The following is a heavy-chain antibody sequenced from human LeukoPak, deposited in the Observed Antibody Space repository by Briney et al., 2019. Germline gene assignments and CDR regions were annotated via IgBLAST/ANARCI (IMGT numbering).Heavy chain of an antibody. J-gene: IGHJ3*02. CDR3: ARVLDYYDSSGYYVDAFDI. D-gene: IGHD3-22*01. V-gene: IGHV3-33*01. CDR1: GFTFSSYG. Sequence: GGSLRLSCAASGFTFSSYGMHWVRQAPGKGLEWVAVIWYDGSDKNFADSVKGRFTISRDNSKNTLYLQMNSLRAEDTAVYYCARVLDYYDSSGYYVDAFDIWGQGTMATVSS. CDR2: IWYDGSDK.